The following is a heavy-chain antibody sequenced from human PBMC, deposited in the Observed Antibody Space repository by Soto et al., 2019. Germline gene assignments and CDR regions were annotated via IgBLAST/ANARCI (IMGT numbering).Heavy chain of an antibody. CDR3: ASESEDFPSSFDY. CDR1: GFTFSGYW. V-gene: IGHV3-74*01. J-gene: IGHJ4*02. Sequence: GGSLRLSCAGSGFTFSGYWMHWLRQAPGKGPVWVSRLNPNGTFTTNADSVKGRFTISRDNAKNTLYLQMNSLRAEDTAVYYCASESEDFPSSFDYWGQGTRGTVSS. CDR2: LNPNGTFT.